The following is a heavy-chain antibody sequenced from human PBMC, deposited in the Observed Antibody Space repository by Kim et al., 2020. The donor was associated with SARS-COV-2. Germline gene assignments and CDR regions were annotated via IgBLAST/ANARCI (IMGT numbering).Heavy chain of an antibody. Sequence: ADSVKGRFTISRYNSKNSLYLQMNSLRTEDTALYYCAKDKVPPHYYGMDVWGQGTTVTVSS. J-gene: IGHJ6*02. CDR3: AKDKVPPHYYGMDV. V-gene: IGHV3-43*01.